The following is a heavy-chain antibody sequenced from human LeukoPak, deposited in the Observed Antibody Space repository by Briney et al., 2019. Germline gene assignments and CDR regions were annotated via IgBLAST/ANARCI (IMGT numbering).Heavy chain of an antibody. Sequence: PGGSLRLSCAASGFTFSSYSMNWVRQAPGKGLEWVSSISSSSSYIYYADSVKGQFTISRDNAKNSLYLQMNSLRAEDTAVYYCARGLRQVEMDDWGKGTTATVSS. J-gene: IGHJ6*04. V-gene: IGHV3-21*01. CDR3: ARGLRQVEMDD. CDR1: GFTFSSYS. CDR2: ISSSSSYI. D-gene: IGHD4-17*01.